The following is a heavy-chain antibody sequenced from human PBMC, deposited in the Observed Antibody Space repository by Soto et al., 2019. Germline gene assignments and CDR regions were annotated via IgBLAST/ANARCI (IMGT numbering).Heavy chain of an antibody. CDR1: GFAFSTYW. CDR2: IKFDGSST. Sequence: EVQLVESGGGLVQPGGSLRLSCAASGFAFSTYWMHWVRQAPGKGLLWVARIKFDGSSTYSADSVKRRFTISRDDAKNTLYLQMNGLRVDDTAVYYCARGAKNIYAMDFWGQGTTVTVSS. CDR3: ARGAKNIYAMDF. J-gene: IGHJ6*02. V-gene: IGHV3-74*01.